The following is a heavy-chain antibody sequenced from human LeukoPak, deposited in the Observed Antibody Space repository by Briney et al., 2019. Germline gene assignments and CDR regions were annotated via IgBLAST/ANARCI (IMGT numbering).Heavy chain of an antibody. Sequence: PSETLSLTCAVSAYSISSGYYWGWIRQPPGKGLEWIGNIYHSGSTYYNPSLKSRVTISVDTSKNQFSLKLSSVTAADTAVYYCARGGSGSRSAYYFDYWGQGTLVTVSS. D-gene: IGHD3-10*01. CDR3: ARGGSGSRSAYYFDY. CDR2: IYHSGST. V-gene: IGHV4-38-2*01. CDR1: AYSISSGYY. J-gene: IGHJ4*02.